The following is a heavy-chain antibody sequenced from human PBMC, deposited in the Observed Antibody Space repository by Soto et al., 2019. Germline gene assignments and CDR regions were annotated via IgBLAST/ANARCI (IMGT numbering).Heavy chain of an antibody. CDR3: AHSLGHEYYYGSGSYYWGWPYYYYYMDV. J-gene: IGHJ6*03. Sequence: SGPTLVNPTQTLTLTCTFSGFSLSTSGVGVGWIRQPPGKALEWLALIYWDDDKRYSPSLKSRLTITKDTSKNQVVLTMTNMDPVDTATYYCAHSLGHEYYYGSGSYYWGWPYYYYYMDVWGKGTTVTVSS. D-gene: IGHD3-10*01. V-gene: IGHV2-5*02. CDR1: GFSLSTSGVG. CDR2: IYWDDDK.